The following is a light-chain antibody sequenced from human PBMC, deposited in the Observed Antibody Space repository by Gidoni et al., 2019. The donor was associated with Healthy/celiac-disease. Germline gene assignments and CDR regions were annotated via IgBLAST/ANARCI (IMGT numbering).Light chain of an antibody. CDR2: DVS. J-gene: IGLJ2*01. V-gene: IGLV2-14*03. Sequence: SPGQSITISCTGTTRDVGGYNYVSWYQQHPGKAPKLMIYDVSNRPSGVSNRFSGSKSGNTASLTSSGLQAEDEADYYCSSYTSSSLLYVVFGGGTKLTVL. CDR1: TRDVGGYNY. CDR3: SSYTSSSLLYVV.